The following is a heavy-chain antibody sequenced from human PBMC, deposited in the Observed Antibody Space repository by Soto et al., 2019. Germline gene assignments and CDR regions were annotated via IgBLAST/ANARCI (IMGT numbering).Heavy chain of an antibody. V-gene: IGHV3-23*01. CDR2: ISGSGGST. CDR1: GFTFSSYA. D-gene: IGHD6-13*01. Sequence: GGSLRLSCAASGFTFSSYAMSWVRQAPGKGLEWVSAISGSGGSTYYADSAKGRFTISRDNSKNTLYLQMNSLRAEDTAVYYCAKDFLPTAGSTFFWDHPYYYYGMDVWGQGTTVTVSS. CDR3: AKDFLPTAGSTFFWDHPYYYYGMDV. J-gene: IGHJ6*02.